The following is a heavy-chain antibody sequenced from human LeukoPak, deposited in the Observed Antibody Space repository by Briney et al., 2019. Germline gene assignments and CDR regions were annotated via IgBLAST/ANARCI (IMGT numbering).Heavy chain of an antibody. Sequence: ASVKVSCKASGYTFTGYYMHWVRQAPGQGLEWMGWINPNSGGTNYAQKFQGRVTMTRDTSISTAYMELSRLRSDDTAVYYCARDRSGYDTHYYYYYYMDVWGKGTTVTVSS. CDR1: GYTFTGYY. CDR3: ARDRSGYDTHYYYYYYMDV. D-gene: IGHD5-12*01. J-gene: IGHJ6*03. V-gene: IGHV1-2*02. CDR2: INPNSGGT.